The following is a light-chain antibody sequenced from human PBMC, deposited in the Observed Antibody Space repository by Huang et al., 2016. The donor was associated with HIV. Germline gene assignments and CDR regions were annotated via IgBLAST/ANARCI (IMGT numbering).Light chain of an antibody. CDR1: QSVGNY. CDR2: DAC. CDR3: QQRSKWPIT. J-gene: IGKJ5*01. Sequence: EIVLTQSPGTLSLSPGERATLSCRTSQSVGNYLVWYQQKPGQVPRLLIYDACYRAAGIPARFSGSGSGTDFTLTMSSLEPEDFAVYYCQQRSKWPITFGQGTRLEIK. V-gene: IGKV3-11*01.